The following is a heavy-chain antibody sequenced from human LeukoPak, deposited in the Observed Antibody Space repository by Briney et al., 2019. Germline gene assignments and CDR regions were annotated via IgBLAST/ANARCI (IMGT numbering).Heavy chain of an antibody. V-gene: IGHV1-2*02. J-gene: IGHJ4*02. CDR1: GYTFTGYY. D-gene: IGHD3-10*01. Sequence: ASVKLSCKASGYTFTGYYMHWVRQAPGQGLEWMGWINPNSGGTNYAQKFKGRVTMTRGTSNSTAYMEMSRLRSDDTAVYYCARVQVLLWFGIDYWGQGTLVTVSS. CDR2: INPNSGGT. CDR3: ARVQVLLWFGIDY.